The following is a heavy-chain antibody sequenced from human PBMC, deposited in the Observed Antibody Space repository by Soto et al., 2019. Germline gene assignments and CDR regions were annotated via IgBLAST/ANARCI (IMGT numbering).Heavy chain of an antibody. Sequence: EVQLVESGGGLVKPGGSLRLSCAASGFTFSNACMSWVRQAPGKGLEWVGRIKSKTDGGTTDYAAPVKGRFTISRDDSKNTLYQQMNSLKTEDTAVYYCTTVRNGDYGRLGAFDIWGQGTMVTVSS. J-gene: IGHJ3*02. CDR2: IKSKTDGGTT. V-gene: IGHV3-15*01. D-gene: IGHD4-17*01. CDR1: GFTFSNAC. CDR3: TTVRNGDYGRLGAFDI.